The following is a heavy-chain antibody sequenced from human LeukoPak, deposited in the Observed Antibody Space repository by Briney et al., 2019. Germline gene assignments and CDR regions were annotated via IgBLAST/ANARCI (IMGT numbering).Heavy chain of an antibody. CDR1: GFALSDYW. V-gene: IGHV3-7*01. J-gene: IGHJ4*02. CDR3: AREGPPVNRWLVQYYYFDY. CDR2: INEDGGAK. Sequence: PGGSLRLSCAASGFALSDYWMTWVRQAPGKGLEWVADINEDGGAKHYVDSVKGRFTISRDNAKNSLYLQMNSLRAEDTAVYYCAREGPPVNRWLVQYYYFDYWGQGTLVTVSS. D-gene: IGHD6-19*01.